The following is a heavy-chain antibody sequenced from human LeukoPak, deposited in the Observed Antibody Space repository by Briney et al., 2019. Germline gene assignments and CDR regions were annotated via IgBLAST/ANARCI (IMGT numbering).Heavy chain of an antibody. CDR3: ARENYGDYYFDY. D-gene: IGHD4-17*01. Sequence: GGSLRLSCAASGFTFSSYAMHWVRQAPGKGLEWVTIISYDGSNKYYADSVKGRFTISRDNYKNTLYLQMNSLRPEDTAVYYCARENYGDYYFDYWGRGTLVTVSS. J-gene: IGHJ4*02. CDR1: GFTFSSYA. V-gene: IGHV3-30-3*01. CDR2: ISYDGSNK.